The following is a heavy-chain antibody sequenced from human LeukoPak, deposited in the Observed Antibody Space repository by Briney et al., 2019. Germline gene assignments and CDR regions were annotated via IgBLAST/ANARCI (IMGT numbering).Heavy chain of an antibody. CDR2: INQDGSEM. D-gene: IGHD5-12*01. CDR3: ARSPRNSGYNYGDY. CDR1: GFTFSTYW. Sequence: PGGSLRLSCAASGFTFSTYWMTWVRQAPGKGQEWEANINQDGSEMYYVDSVKGRFTISRDNAKNSLYLQMNSLRAEDTAIYYCARSPRNSGYNYGDYWGQGTLVTVSS. V-gene: IGHV3-7*03. J-gene: IGHJ4*02.